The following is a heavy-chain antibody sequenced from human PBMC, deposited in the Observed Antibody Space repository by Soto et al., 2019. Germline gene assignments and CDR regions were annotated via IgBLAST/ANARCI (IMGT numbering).Heavy chain of an antibody. J-gene: IGHJ4*02. D-gene: IGHD2-2*01. Sequence: PVESLKISCKCGGYSFTSYWIAWVLQSPGKGLEWMWIIYPGDSDTRYSPSFQGQVTISAEKSISTAYLQWSSLKASDTAMYCCERPPQYCSRNRCYGSDYWGQGTLVTVSS. V-gene: IGHV5-51*01. CDR2: IYPGDSDT. CDR3: ERPPQYCSRNRCYGSDY. CDR1: GYSFTSYW.